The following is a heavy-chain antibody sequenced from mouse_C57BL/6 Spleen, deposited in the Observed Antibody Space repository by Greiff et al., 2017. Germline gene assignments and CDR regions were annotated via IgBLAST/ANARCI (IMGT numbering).Heavy chain of an antibody. J-gene: IGHJ2*01. CDR1: GYTFTSYW. Sequence: VQLQQPGAELVRPGSSVKLSCKASGYTFTSYWMHWVKQRPIQGLEWIGNIDPSDSETHYNQKFKDKATLTVDKSSSTAYMQLSSLTSEDSAVYYCAREDGSSYYFDYWGQGTTLTVSS. D-gene: IGHD1-1*01. V-gene: IGHV1-52*01. CDR2: IDPSDSET. CDR3: AREDGSSYYFDY.